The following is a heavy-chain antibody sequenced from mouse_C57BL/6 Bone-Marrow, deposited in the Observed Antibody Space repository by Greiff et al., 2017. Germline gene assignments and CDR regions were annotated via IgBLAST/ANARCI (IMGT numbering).Heavy chain of an antibody. D-gene: IGHD1-2*01. V-gene: IGHV1-82*01. CDR1: GYAFSSSW. CDR2: IYPGDGDT. CDR3: ARDLPITTAYAMDY. J-gene: IGHJ4*01. Sequence: VQLQQSGPELVKPGASVKISCKASGYAFSSSWMNWVKQRPGKGLEWIGRIYPGDGDTNYNGKIKGKATLTADKSSSTAYMQLSSLTSEDSAVYFCARDLPITTAYAMDYWGQGTSVTVSS.